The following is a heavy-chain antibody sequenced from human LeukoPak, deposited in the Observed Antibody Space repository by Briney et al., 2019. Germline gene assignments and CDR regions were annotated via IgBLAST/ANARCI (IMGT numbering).Heavy chain of an antibody. D-gene: IGHD2-15*01. CDR2: INPSGGST. CDR3: ASTYCSGGSCSRNNWFDP. Sequence: ASVKVSCKASGYTFTSYYMHWERQAPGQGLEWMGIINPSGGSTSYAQKFQGRVTMTRDTSTSTVYMELSSLRSEDTAVYYCASTYCSGGSCSRNNWFDPWGQGTLVTVSS. V-gene: IGHV1-46*01. J-gene: IGHJ5*02. CDR1: GYTFTSYY.